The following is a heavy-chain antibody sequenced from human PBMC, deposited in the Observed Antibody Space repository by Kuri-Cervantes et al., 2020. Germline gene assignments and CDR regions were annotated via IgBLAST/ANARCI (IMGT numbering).Heavy chain of an antibody. CDR1: GGSISGYY. Sequence: GSLRLPCSVSGGSISGYYWNWIRQPAGKGLEWIGRIYTSGSTNYNPSLKSRVTMSVDTSKNQFSLKLSSVTAADTAVYYCARDNAAALDYWGQGTLVTVSS. J-gene: IGHJ4*02. CDR2: IYTSGST. D-gene: IGHD6-13*01. V-gene: IGHV4-4*07. CDR3: ARDNAAALDY.